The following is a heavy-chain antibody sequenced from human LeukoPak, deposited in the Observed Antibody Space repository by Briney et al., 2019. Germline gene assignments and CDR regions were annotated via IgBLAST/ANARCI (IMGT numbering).Heavy chain of an antibody. J-gene: IGHJ4*02. D-gene: IGHD6-13*01. V-gene: IGHV4-34*01. Sequence: KPSETLSLTCADYVGSFSGYYLSWIRQPPGKGLETIWEINHSGSTNSYPAFKSRVTISVDKYKNKFSLKLSSVPAADTAVYYCARVGDQYSSSPLNYFDYWGKGTLVTVSS. CDR2: INHSGST. CDR1: VGSFSGYY. CDR3: ARVGDQYSSSPLNYFDY.